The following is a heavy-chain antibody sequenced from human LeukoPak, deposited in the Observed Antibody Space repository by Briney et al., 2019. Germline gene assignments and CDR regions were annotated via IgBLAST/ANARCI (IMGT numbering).Heavy chain of an antibody. CDR2: ISGSGGST. V-gene: IGHV3-23*01. CDR3: AKDRDDSSEFDY. D-gene: IGHD3-22*01. J-gene: IGHJ4*02. CDR1: GFTFSSYA. Sequence: GGSLRLSCAASGFTFSSYAMSWVRQAPGKGLEGVSAISGSGGSTYYADSVKGRFTISRDNSKNTLYLQMNSLRAEDTAVYYCAKDRDDSSEFDYWGQGTLVTVSS.